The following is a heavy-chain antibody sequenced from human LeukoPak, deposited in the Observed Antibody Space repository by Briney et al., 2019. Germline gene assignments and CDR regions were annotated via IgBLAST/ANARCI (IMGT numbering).Heavy chain of an antibody. CDR2: ISGSGGST. V-gene: IGHV3-23*01. CDR1: GFTFSSYA. J-gene: IGHJ5*02. Sequence: PGGSLRLSCAASGFTFSSYAMSWVRQAPGKGLEWVSAISGSGGSTYYADSVKGRFTISRDNSKNTLYLQMNSLRAEDTAVYYCAKSPRRWLAPGDWFDPWGQGTLVTVSS. CDR3: AKSPRRWLAPGDWFDP. D-gene: IGHD6-19*01.